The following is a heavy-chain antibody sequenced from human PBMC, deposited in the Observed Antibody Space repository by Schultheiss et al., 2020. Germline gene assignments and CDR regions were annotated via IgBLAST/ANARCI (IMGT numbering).Heavy chain of an antibody. V-gene: IGHV2-5*08. CDR3: AHSGLWYWGFDY. J-gene: IGHJ4*02. Sequence: SGPTLVKPTQTLTLTCTFSGFSLSTSGMCVSWIRQPPGKALEWLALIYWNDDKRYSPSLKSRLTITKDTSKNQVVLTMTNMDPVDTATYYCAHSGLWYWGFDYWGQGTLVTVSS. CDR2: IYWNDDK. D-gene: IGHD2-8*02. CDR1: GFSLSTSGMC.